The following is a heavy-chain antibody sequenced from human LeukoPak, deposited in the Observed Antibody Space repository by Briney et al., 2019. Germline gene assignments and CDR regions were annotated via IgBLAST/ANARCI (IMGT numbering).Heavy chain of an antibody. D-gene: IGHD6-13*01. CDR1: GFTFYNYA. CDR2: IWYDGSNK. CDR3: ARDRAAADLDY. J-gene: IGHJ4*02. V-gene: IGHV3-33*08. Sequence: GGSLRLSCAASGFTFYNYAMHWVRQAPGKGLEWVAVIWYDGSNKFYADSVKGRFTISRDNSKNTLYLQMNSLRAEDTAVYYCARDRAAADLDYWGQGTLVTVSS.